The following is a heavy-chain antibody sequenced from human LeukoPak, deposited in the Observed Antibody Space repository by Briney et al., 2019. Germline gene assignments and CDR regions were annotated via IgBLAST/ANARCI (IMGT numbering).Heavy chain of an antibody. CDR3: ARDLVTVTKGFDI. Sequence: SETLSLTCAVSVDPFSSHYWTWLPHPPGKGRVGVGYISYIGNTNYNPSLKSRVTLSIDTSKNQFSLKLRSVTAADTAVYYCARDLVTVTKGFDIWGQGTMVSVSS. CDR2: ISYIGNT. V-gene: IGHV4-59*11. CDR1: VDPFSSHY. D-gene: IGHD4-17*01. J-gene: IGHJ3*02.